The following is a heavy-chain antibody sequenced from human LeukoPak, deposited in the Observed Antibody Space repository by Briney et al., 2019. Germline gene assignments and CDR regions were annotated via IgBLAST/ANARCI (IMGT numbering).Heavy chain of an antibody. CDR3: VYQVQGVVE. Sequence: GGSLRLSCSASGFTVSSYVMHWVRQAPGKGLEYVSGISGDGASTYFADSVKGRFTISRDNSKNTLYVQMTSLRAEDTAVYYCVYQVQGVVEWGQGSLVTVSS. D-gene: IGHD2-15*01. J-gene: IGHJ4*02. CDR1: GFTVSSYV. V-gene: IGHV3-64*05. CDR2: ISGDGAST.